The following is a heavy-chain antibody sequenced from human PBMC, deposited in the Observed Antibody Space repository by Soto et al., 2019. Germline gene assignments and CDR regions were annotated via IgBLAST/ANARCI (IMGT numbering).Heavy chain of an antibody. V-gene: IGHV1-69*13. CDR2: IIPIFGTA. D-gene: IGHD2-2*01. CDR1: GGTFSSYA. J-gene: IGHJ3*02. CDR3: ARGYCISTSCYDAFDI. Sequence: SVKVSCKASGGTFSSYAISWVRQAPGQGLEWMGGIIPIFGTANYAQKFQGRVTITADESTSTAYMELSSLRSEDTAVYYCARGYCISTSCYDAFDIWGQGTMVTVSS.